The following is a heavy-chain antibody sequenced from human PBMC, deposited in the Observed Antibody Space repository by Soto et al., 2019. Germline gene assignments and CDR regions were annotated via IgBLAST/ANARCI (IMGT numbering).Heavy chain of an antibody. CDR3: ARDPGTRSDY. V-gene: IGHV1-18*04. J-gene: IGHJ4*02. Sequence: ASVKVSCKASGYTFTAYYIHWVRQAPGQGLEWMGWISAYNGNTNYAQKLQGRVTMTTDTSTSTAYMEVRSLRSDDTAVYYCARDPGTRSDYWGQGTLVTVSS. CDR2: ISAYNGNT. CDR1: GYTFTAYY. D-gene: IGHD3-10*01.